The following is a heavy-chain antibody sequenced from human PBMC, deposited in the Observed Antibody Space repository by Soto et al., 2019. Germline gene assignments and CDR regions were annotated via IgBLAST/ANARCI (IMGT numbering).Heavy chain of an antibody. Sequence: QVQLVESGGGVVQPGRSLRVSCAASGFTFSIYAMHWVRQAPGTGLEWVAVISYDGTKTYYADSVKGRFTTSRDNSKNTVYLQMNSLRDEDTAVYYCAEDRGPRRQWLIGPVDYWGQGTLVTVSP. CDR1: GFTFSIYA. CDR3: AEDRGPRRQWLIGPVDY. V-gene: IGHV3-30*18. D-gene: IGHD6-19*01. J-gene: IGHJ4*02. CDR2: ISYDGTKT.